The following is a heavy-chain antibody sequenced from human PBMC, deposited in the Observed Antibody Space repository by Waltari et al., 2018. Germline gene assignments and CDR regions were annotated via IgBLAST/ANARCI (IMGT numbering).Heavy chain of an antibody. Sequence: EVQLVESGGGLVQPGGSLRLSCAASGFTFSSYWMSWVRQAPWKGLEWVANIKQDGSEKYYVDSVKGRFTISRDNAKNSLYLQMNSLRAEDTAVYYCARESAYCGGDCSHFDYWGQGTLVTVSS. J-gene: IGHJ4*02. CDR1: GFTFSSYW. V-gene: IGHV3-7*01. CDR3: ARESAYCGGDCSHFDY. D-gene: IGHD2-21*01. CDR2: IKQDGSEK.